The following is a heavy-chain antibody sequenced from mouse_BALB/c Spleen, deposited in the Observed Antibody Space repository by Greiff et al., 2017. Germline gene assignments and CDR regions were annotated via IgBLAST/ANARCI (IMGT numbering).Heavy chain of an antibody. CDR1: GFTFSDYY. V-gene: IGHV5-4*02. CDR2: ISDGGSYT. D-gene: IGHD2-1*01. J-gene: IGHJ4*01. CDR3: ARDFYGNYDAMDY. Sequence: EVQLQESGGGLVKPGGSLKLSCAASGFTFSDYYMYWVRQTPEKRLEWVATISDGGSYTYYPDSVKGRFTISRDNAKNNLYLQMSSLKSEDTAMYYCARDFYGNYDAMDYWGQGTSVTVSS.